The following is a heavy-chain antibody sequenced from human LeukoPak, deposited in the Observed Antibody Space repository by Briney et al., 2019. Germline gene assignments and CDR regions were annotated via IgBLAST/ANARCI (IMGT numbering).Heavy chain of an antibody. Sequence: SETLSLTCTVSGGSISGSSYYWGWIRQPPGKGLEWIGSIYYSGSTYYNPSLKSRVTISVDTSKNQFSLKLSSVTAADTAVYYCARTVVAATGNFDYWGQGTLVTVSS. D-gene: IGHD2-15*01. CDR3: ARTVVAATGNFDY. V-gene: IGHV4-39*07. CDR2: IYYSGST. J-gene: IGHJ4*02. CDR1: GGSISGSSYY.